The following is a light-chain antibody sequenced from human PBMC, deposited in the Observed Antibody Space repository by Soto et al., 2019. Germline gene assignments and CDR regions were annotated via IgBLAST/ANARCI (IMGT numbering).Light chain of an antibody. Sequence: QSVLTQPPSASGTPGQRVTISCSGSSSNIGSNYVYWYQQLPGTAPKLLIYRNNQRPSGVPDRFSGSKSGTSASLAISGLRSEDEAVYYCAAWDDSLSGRGVFGGGTKLTVL. CDR2: RNN. CDR3: AAWDDSLSGRGV. V-gene: IGLV1-47*01. J-gene: IGLJ3*02. CDR1: SSNIGSNY.